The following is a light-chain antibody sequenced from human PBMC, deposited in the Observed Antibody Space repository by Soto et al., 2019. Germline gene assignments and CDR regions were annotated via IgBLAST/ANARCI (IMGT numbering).Light chain of an antibody. CDR1: SGHSSYA. Sequence: QLVLTQSPSASASLGASVKLTCTLSSGHSSYAIAWYQQQPEKGPRYLMKLNSDGSHSKGDGIPDRFSGSSSGAERYLTISSLQSEDEADYYCQTWGTDIVVFGGGTKLTVL. CDR2: LNSDGSH. J-gene: IGLJ2*01. CDR3: QTWGTDIVV. V-gene: IGLV4-69*01.